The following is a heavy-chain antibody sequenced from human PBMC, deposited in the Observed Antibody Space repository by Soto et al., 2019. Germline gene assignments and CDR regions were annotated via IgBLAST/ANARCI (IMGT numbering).Heavy chain of an antibody. J-gene: IGHJ3*02. CDR1: GYTFTGYY. CDR2: INPNSGGT. D-gene: IGHD3-9*01. CDR3: ASDPQGLRYSDWFAAFDI. V-gene: IGHV1-2*02. Sequence: ASVKVSCKASGYTFTGYYMHWVRQAPGQGLEWMGWINPNSGGTNYAQKFQGRVTMARDTSISTAYMELSRLRSDDTAVYYCASDPQGLRYSDWFAAFDIWGRGTMLTVSS.